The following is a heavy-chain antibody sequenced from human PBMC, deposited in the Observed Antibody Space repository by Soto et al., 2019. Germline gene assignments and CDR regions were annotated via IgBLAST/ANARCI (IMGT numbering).Heavy chain of an antibody. D-gene: IGHD6-19*01. Sequence: PSETLSLTCTVSGGSISNYYWSWIRQPPGKGLEWIGYIYHSGSTYYNPSLKSRVTISVDRSKNQFSLKLSSVTAADTAVYYCARSIAVAYNWFDPWGQGTLVTVSS. V-gene: IGHV4-59*12. J-gene: IGHJ5*02. CDR1: GGSISNYY. CDR3: ARSIAVAYNWFDP. CDR2: IYHSGST.